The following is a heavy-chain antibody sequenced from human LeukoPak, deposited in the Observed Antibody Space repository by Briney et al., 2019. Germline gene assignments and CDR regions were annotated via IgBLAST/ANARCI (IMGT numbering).Heavy chain of an antibody. D-gene: IGHD2-15*01. CDR1: GFTFSSYD. J-gene: IGHJ6*03. Sequence: GGSLRLSCAASGFTFSSYDMTWVRQTPGKGLEGVALISRSGGTTYYADSVKGRFTISRDNSKNTLYLQMNSLRAEDTAEYYCAKRGGTESFYYYYYMDVWGKGTTVTVSS. V-gene: IGHV3-23*01. CDR3: AKRGGTESFYYYYYMDV. CDR2: ISRSGGTT.